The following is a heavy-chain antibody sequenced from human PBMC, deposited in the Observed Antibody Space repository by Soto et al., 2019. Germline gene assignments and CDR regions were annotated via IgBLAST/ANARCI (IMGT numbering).Heavy chain of an antibody. Sequence: PGESMKISCKGSGHNFTSYWIGRVRQMPGKGLEWMGIIYPGDSDTRYSPSFQGQVTISADKSISTAYLQWSSLKASDTAMYYCARYLDSSGYASDAFDIWGQGTMVTVSS. V-gene: IGHV5-51*01. J-gene: IGHJ3*02. CDR1: GHNFTSYW. D-gene: IGHD3-22*01. CDR2: IYPGDSDT. CDR3: ARYLDSSGYASDAFDI.